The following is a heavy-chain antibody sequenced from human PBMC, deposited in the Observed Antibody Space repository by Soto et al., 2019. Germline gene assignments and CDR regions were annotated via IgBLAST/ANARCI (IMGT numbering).Heavy chain of an antibody. CDR3: AREGENAGSSGAFDI. CDR2: INPSGGST. D-gene: IGHD6-6*01. V-gene: IGHV1-46*03. J-gene: IGHJ3*02. CDR1: GYTFTSYY. Sequence: ASVKVSCKASGYTFTSYYMHWVRQAPGQGLEWMGIINPSGGSTSYAQKFQGRVTMTRDTSTSTVYMELSSLRSEDTAVYYCAREGENAGSSGAFDIWGQGTMLTVS.